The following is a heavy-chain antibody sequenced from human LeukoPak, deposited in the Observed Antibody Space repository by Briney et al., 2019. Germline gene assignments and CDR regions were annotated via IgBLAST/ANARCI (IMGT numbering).Heavy chain of an antibody. CDR3: ARVSSGSYFGYYYYYMDV. Sequence: GGSLRLSCAASGFTFSNYWMHWVRQAPGKGLVWVSRINSDGSSTSYADSVKGRFTISRDNAKNALYLQMDSLRAEDTAVYYCARVSSGSYFGYYYYYMDVWGKGTTVTVSS. J-gene: IGHJ6*03. CDR2: INSDGSST. D-gene: IGHD1-26*01. V-gene: IGHV3-74*01. CDR1: GFTFSNYW.